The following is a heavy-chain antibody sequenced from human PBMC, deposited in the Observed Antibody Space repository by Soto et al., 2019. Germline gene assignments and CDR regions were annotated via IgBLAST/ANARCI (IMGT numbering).Heavy chain of an antibody. D-gene: IGHD2-15*01. V-gene: IGHV3-30*18. CDR2: ISYDSSTK. CDR1: GFTFSYG. Sequence: VQLLESGGGLIQPGGSLRLSCAASGFTFSYGIHWLRQAPGKGLEWVAYISYDSSTKFYGDSVKGRFTISRDNSKNTQFLQMKSLRAEDTAVYYCAKLVIGYCSGNTCYDYWGQGTLVAVSS. CDR3: AKLVIGYCSGNTCYDY. J-gene: IGHJ4*02.